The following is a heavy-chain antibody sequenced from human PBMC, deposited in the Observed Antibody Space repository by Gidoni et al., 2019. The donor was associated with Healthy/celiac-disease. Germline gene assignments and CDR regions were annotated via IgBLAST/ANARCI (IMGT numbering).Heavy chain of an antibody. CDR3: SRDPTGRSGYKPQGGSYDYYGMDV. CDR2: ISAYNGKN. J-gene: IGHJ6*02. Sequence: QVQLVQSGAEVKKPGASVQVSCKTSGSTFTSYGISWVRQAPGQGLEWMGWISAYNGKNMYAKRLQGRVTMTTDTSTGTAYMELRSLRYDETAGYYCSRDPTGRSGYKPQGGSYDYYGMDVWGQGTTVTVSS. D-gene: IGHD3-3*01. V-gene: IGHV1-18*01. CDR1: GSTFTSYG.